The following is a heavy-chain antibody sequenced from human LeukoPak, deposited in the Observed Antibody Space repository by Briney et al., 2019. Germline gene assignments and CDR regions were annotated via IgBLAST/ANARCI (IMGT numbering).Heavy chain of an antibody. D-gene: IGHD2-2*01. CDR3: ARDSSPAALPYMDA. CDR2: IYYSGNT. V-gene: IGHV4-59*01. J-gene: IGHJ6*03. CDR1: GGSMKRSY. Sequence: SETLSLTCLVSGGSMKRSYWTWIRQAPGKGLEWIGNIYYSGNTNYSPSLKSRVTISLDTPKNQFSLRVTSVTAADRALYFCARDSSPAALPYMDAWGKGTTVTVSS.